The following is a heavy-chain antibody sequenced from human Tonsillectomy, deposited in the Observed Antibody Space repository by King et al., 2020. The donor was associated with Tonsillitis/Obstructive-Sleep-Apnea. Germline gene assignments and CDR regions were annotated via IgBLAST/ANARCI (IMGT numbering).Heavy chain of an antibody. CDR3: ASFSYGTTGEFDY. D-gene: IGHD5-18*01. CDR2: IYYSGST. V-gene: IGHV4-59*01. J-gene: IGHJ4*02. CDR1: GGSFSSYY. Sequence: QLQESGPGLVKPSETLSLTCTVSGGSFSSYYWSWFRQPPGKGLVWIGYIYYSGSTNSNPSLRSRVTISLDTSKNQFSMKLSAVTAADTAVYYCASFSYGTTGEFDYWGQGTLVTVSS.